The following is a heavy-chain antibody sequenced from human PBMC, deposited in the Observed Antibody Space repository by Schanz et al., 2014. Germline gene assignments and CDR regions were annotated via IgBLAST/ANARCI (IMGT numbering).Heavy chain of an antibody. D-gene: IGHD6-13*01. CDR2: FNDGGVNK. CDR3: AKSQGSSFDS. CDR1: GFSLDIFA. Sequence: EVHLLESGGGLVEPGGSLRLSCATSGFSLDIFAVSWVRQAPGKGLEWVSSFNDGGVNKYYADSVKGRFTISSDNSKSTLYHQMSSLRAEDTAVYCCAKSQGSSFDSWGQGTLVTVSS. V-gene: IGHV3-23*01. J-gene: IGHJ4*02.